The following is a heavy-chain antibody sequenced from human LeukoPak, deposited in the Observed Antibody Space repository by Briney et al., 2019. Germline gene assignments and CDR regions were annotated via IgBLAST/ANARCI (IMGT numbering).Heavy chain of an antibody. D-gene: IGHD4-17*01. CDR2: IDWDDDK. CDR1: GFSLITSGMC. V-gene: IGHV2-70*01. J-gene: IGHJ4*02. Sequence: SGPTLVNPTQTLTLTCTFSGFSLITSGMCVSWIRQPPGKALEWLALIDWDDDKYYSTSLKTRLTISKDTFKNQVVLTMTSMDPVDTATYYCARISAYGDYYFDYWGQGTLVTVSS. CDR3: ARISAYGDYYFDY.